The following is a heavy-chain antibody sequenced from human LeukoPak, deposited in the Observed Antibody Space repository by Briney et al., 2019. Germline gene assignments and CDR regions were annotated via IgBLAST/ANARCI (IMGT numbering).Heavy chain of an antibody. CDR1: GGSISSHQ. J-gene: IGHJ3*02. CDR2: IYTSGST. V-gene: IGHV4-4*09. CDR3: ARQKCTSTSCLTKNAFDI. D-gene: IGHD2-2*01. Sequence: SETLSLTCTVSGGSISSHQWSWLRQPPGKGLEWIGYIYTSGSTNYNPSLKSRVTISVDTSKNQFSLDLSSVTAADTAVYYCARQKCTSTSCLTKNAFDIWGQGTMVTVSS.